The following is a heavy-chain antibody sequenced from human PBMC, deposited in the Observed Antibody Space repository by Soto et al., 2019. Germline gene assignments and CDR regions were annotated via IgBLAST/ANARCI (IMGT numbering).Heavy chain of an antibody. J-gene: IGHJ6*02. CDR1: GGTFSSYA. CDR3: ARGQITMVRGGNYYYGMDV. V-gene: IGHV1-69*12. D-gene: IGHD3-10*01. Sequence: QVQLVQSGAEVKKPGSSVKVSCKASGGTFSSYAISWVRQAPGQGLEWMGGIIPIFGTANYAQKFQRRVTITADESTSTAYMELSSLRSEDTAVYYCARGQITMVRGGNYYYGMDVWGQGTTVTVSS. CDR2: IIPIFGTA.